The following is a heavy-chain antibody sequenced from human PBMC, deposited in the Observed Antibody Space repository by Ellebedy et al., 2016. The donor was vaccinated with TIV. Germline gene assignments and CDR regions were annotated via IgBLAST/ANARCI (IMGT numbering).Heavy chain of an antibody. Sequence: GESLKISCAASGFTFSSYWMHWVRQAPGKGLVWVSRINSDGSSTSYADSVKGRFTISRDDAKNTLYLQMNSLRAEDTAVYYCARVPTSYSSSWYDYWGQGTLVTVSS. CDR2: INSDGSST. CDR3: ARVPTSYSSSWYDY. V-gene: IGHV3-74*01. J-gene: IGHJ4*02. D-gene: IGHD6-13*01. CDR1: GFTFSSYW.